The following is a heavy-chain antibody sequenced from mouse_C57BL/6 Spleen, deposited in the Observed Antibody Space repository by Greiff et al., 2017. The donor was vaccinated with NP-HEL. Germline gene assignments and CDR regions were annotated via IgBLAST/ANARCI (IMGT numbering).Heavy chain of an antibody. J-gene: IGHJ4*01. Sequence: EVMLVESGGGLVQPGGSLKLSCAASGSTFSDYYMYWVRQTPEKRLEWVAYISNGGGSTYYPDTVKGRFTISRDNAKNTLYLQMSRLKSEDTAMYYCARRGYDAFYYAMDYWGQGTSVTVSS. CDR2: ISNGGGST. D-gene: IGHD2-2*01. V-gene: IGHV5-12*01. CDR3: ARRGYDAFYYAMDY. CDR1: GSTFSDYY.